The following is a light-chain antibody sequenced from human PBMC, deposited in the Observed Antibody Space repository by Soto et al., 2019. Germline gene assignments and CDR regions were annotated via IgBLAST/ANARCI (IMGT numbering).Light chain of an antibody. CDR3: QQYHKWPPWT. Sequence: EIVMTQSPATLSVSPGERATLSCRASQSVSSSLAWYQQKPGQAPRLLIYGASTRATGIPARFSGSGSGTEFTLTISSLQSEDFAVYYCQQYHKWPPWTFRQGTKLAIK. CDR1: QSVSSS. V-gene: IGKV3-15*01. J-gene: IGKJ2*01. CDR2: GAS.